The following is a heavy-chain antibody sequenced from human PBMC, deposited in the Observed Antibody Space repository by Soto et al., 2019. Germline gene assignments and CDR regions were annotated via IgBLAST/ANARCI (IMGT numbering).Heavy chain of an antibody. D-gene: IGHD6-19*01. CDR1: GGSIRSSSSY. Sequence: ETLSLTCTVSGGSIRSSSSYWGWVRQPPGKGLEWVSAISGSGGSTYYADSVKGRFTISRDNSKNTLYLQMYSLRAEDTAVYYCAKDTSGWYLGAFDIWGQGTMVTVSS. J-gene: IGHJ3*02. V-gene: IGHV3-23*01. CDR2: ISGSGGST. CDR3: AKDTSGWYLGAFDI.